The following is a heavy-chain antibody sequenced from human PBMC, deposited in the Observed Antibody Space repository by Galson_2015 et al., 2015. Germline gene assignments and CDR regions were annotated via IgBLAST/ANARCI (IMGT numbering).Heavy chain of an antibody. J-gene: IGHJ3*01. D-gene: IGHD2-15*01. CDR3: AHRGKDMQDAFDV. CDR1: GFSLSSSGVG. V-gene: IGHV2-5*02. CDR2: IYWDDDT. Sequence: PALVKPTQTLTVTRTFTGFSLSSSGVGVGWIRQPPGMALECLALIYWDDDTRYSPSLKNRLTITKDTSKNQVVLTMTNMDPVDTATYYCAHRGKDMQDAFDVWGQGTMVTVSP.